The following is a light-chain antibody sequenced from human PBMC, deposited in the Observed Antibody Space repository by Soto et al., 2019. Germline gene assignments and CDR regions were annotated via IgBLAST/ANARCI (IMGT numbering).Light chain of an antibody. V-gene: IGKV3-11*01. J-gene: IGKJ1*01. CDR2: DAS. Sequence: EIVMTQSPSTLSLSPGDRATLSCRASQSVGPYLGWYQQKPGQAPRLLIFDASNRATGIPSRFRGSGSGTDFTLTISSLEPEDFAVYYCQQRSDWPRTFGQGTKVDIK. CDR3: QQRSDWPRT. CDR1: QSVGPY.